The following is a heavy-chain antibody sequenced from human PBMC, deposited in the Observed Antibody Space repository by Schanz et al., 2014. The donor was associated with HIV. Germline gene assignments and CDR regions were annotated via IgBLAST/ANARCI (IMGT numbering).Heavy chain of an antibody. J-gene: IGHJ4*02. Sequence: QLVQSGAEVXXPGASVXVSCKXXGYSFTXXXXNWVRQATGQGXEWMGWVXPKSGNTGYAQKFQGRVTMTRTTSISTAXMELSSLGSEDTAVYYCXRDQNAISMVRGVMGGXXYWGQGTLXXVSS. D-gene: IGHD3-10*01. CDR3: XRDQNAISMVRGVMGGXXY. V-gene: IGHV1-8*01. CDR2: VXPKSGNT. CDR1: GYSFTXXX.